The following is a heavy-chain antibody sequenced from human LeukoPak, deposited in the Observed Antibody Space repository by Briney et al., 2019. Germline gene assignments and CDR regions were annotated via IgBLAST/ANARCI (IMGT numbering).Heavy chain of an antibody. J-gene: IGHJ1*01. CDR1: GYTFSNYF. CDR3: ARPQEEFCSSTSCYDFQH. CDR2: MNPNSGNT. Sequence: ASVKISCKASGYTFSNYFLYWVRQAPGQGLEWMGWMNPNSGNTGYAQKFQGRVTITRNTSISTAYMELSSLRYEDTAVYYCARPQEEFCSSTSCYDFQHWGQGTLVTVSS. D-gene: IGHD2-2*01. V-gene: IGHV1-8*03.